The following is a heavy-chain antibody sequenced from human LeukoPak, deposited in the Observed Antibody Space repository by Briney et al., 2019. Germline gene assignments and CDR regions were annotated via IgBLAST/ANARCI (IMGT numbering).Heavy chain of an antibody. CDR2: ISSSSSYT. CDR3: AYGSGSVGVDY. J-gene: IGHJ4*02. Sequence: GGSLRLSCAASGFTFSDYYMSWIRQAPGKGLEWVSYISSSSSYTNYADSVKGRFTISRDNAKNSLYLQMDSLRAEDTAVYYCAYGSGSVGVDYWGQGTLVTVSS. CDR1: GFTFSDYY. D-gene: IGHD3-10*01. V-gene: IGHV3-11*03.